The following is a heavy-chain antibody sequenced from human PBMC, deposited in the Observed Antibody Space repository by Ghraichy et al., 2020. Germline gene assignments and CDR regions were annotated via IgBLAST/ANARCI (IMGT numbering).Heavy chain of an antibody. V-gene: IGHV4-59*01. CDR2: IYYSGST. CDR3: ASCFIAAAGTGYFDY. D-gene: IGHD6-13*01. CDR1: GGSISSYY. J-gene: IGHJ4*02. Sequence: SQTLSLTCTVSGGSISSYYWSWIQQPPGKGLEWIGYIYYSGSTNYNPSLKSRVTISVDTSKNQFSLKLSSVTAADTAVYYCASCFIAAAGTGYFDYWGQGTLVTVSS.